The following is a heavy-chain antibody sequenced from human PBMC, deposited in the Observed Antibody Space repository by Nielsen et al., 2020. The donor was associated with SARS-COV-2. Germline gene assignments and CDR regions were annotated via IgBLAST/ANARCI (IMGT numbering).Heavy chain of an antibody. CDR2: IYPGDSET. CDR1: GYTFTSYY. D-gene: IGHD2-15*01. V-gene: IGHV5-51*01. CDR3: ARFLGYCTGGSCATDFYYYAMDV. J-gene: IGHJ6*02. Sequence: GESLKISCKVSGYTFTSYYIGWVRQMPGKGLEWMGIIYPGDSETRYSPSFQGQVTISADKSNSTAYLQWSSLKASDTAMYYCARFLGYCTGGSCATDFYYYAMDVWGQGTTVTISS.